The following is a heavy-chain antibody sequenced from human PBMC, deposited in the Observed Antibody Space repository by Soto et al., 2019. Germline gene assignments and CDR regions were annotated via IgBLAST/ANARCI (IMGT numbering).Heavy chain of an antibody. CDR1: GFTFSTYV. D-gene: IGHD3-10*01. CDR3: AKEGALGLYYFDY. CDR2: IGGGGSST. J-gene: IGHJ4*02. V-gene: IGHV3-23*01. Sequence: GGSLRLSCAASGFTFSTYVMSWVRQAPGKGPEWVSTIGGGGSSTYYADSVKGRFTISIDNSKNTLYLQMNSLRPEDTAVYYCAKEGALGLYYFDYWGQGTLVTVSS.